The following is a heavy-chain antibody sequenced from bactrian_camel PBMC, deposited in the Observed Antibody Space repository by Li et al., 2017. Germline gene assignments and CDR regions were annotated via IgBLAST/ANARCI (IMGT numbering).Heavy chain of an antibody. CDR1: GFTFSSYY. D-gene: IGHD2*01. V-gene: IGHV3-2*01. CDR3: AACVSWSGGYCREYNH. Sequence: HVQLVESGGGLVQPGGSLRLSCAASGFTFSSYYMSWVRQAPGKGLEWVSSIYTGGGTTYYADSVKDRFTISRDNAKNTVYLRMNSLKPGDTAMYYCAACVSWSGGYCREYNHWGQGTQVTVS. J-gene: IGHJ4*01. CDR2: IYTGGGTT.